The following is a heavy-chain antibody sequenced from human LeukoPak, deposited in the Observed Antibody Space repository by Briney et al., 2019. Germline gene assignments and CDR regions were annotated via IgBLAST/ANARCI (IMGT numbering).Heavy chain of an antibody. CDR3: AREREAWLVRGWFDP. Sequence: ASVKVSCKASGYTFTSCDINWVRQASGQGLEWMGWMNPNSGDTGYAQNFQGRVTMTRDTSTSTVYMELSSLRSEDTAVYYCAREREAWLVRGWFDPWGQGTLVTVSS. CDR1: GYTFTSCD. D-gene: IGHD6-19*01. V-gene: IGHV1-8*01. J-gene: IGHJ5*02. CDR2: MNPNSGDT.